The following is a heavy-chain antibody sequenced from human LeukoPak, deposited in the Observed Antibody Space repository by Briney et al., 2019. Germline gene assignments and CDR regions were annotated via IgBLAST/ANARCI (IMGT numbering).Heavy chain of an antibody. Sequence: SVKVSCKASGGTFSSYAISWVRQAPGQGLEWMGRIIPILGIANYAQKFQGRVTITADKSTSTAYMELSSLRSEDTAVYYCARGVVRGVIIGAEYFQHWGQGTLVTVSS. CDR1: GGTFSSYA. J-gene: IGHJ1*01. V-gene: IGHV1-69*04. CDR2: IIPILGIA. D-gene: IGHD3-10*01. CDR3: ARGVVRGVIIGAEYFQH.